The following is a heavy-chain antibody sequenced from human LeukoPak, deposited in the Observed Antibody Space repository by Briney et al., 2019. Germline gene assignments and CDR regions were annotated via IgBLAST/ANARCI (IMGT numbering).Heavy chain of an antibody. CDR3: ARDRALYDILTGYYPSGAFDY. V-gene: IGHV4-4*02. CDR2: IYHSGST. CDR1: GGSISSSNW. J-gene: IGHJ4*02. D-gene: IGHD3-9*01. Sequence: SETLSLTCAVSGGSISSSNWWSWVRQPPGKGLEWIGEIYHSGSTNYNPSLKSRVTISVDKSKNQFSLKLSSVTAADTAVYYCARDRALYDILTGYYPSGAFDYWGQGTLVTVSS.